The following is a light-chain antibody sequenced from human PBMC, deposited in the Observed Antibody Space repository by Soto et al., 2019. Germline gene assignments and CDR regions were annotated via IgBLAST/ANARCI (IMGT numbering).Light chain of an antibody. J-gene: IGLJ1*01. CDR1: SSDVGGYNY. V-gene: IGLV2-8*01. Sequence: QSALTQPPSASGSPGQSVTISCTGTSSDVGGYNYVSWYHHHPGKLPKLMVSEVNKRPSGVPDRVSGSKSGNTASLTVSGLQAEDEADDYCTSYAGGNNVFGTGTKVTVL. CDR2: EVN. CDR3: TSYAGGNNV.